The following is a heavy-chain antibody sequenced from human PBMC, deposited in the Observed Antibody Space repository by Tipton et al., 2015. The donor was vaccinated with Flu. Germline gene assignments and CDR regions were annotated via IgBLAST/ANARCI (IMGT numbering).Heavy chain of an antibody. CDR2: IYSSGST. Sequence: TLSLTCNVSGGSISSSSDYWGWIRQPPGKGLEWIGTIYSSGSTYFNPSLRSRVTISVDTSKHQFSLRLSSVTAADMAVYYCARRDFSNYVSDPKNWFDPWGQGTLVTVSS. D-gene: IGHD4-11*01. J-gene: IGHJ5*02. V-gene: IGHV4-39*01. CDR3: ARRDFSNYVSDPKNWFDP. CDR1: GGSISSSSDY.